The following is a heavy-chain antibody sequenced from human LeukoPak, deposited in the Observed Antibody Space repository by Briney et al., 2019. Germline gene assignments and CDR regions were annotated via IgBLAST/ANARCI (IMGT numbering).Heavy chain of an antibody. CDR1: GFALKSYS. V-gene: IGHV3-21*01. J-gene: IGHJ3*02. Sequence: GGSLRLSCAGSGFALKSYSSTWVRQAPGKGLEWVSSISSTSAYIHYADSVKGRFTISRDNSKNTLYLQMNSLRAEDTAVYYCASQIAVAAFDIWGQGTMVTVSS. CDR2: ISSTSAYI. CDR3: ASQIAVAAFDI. D-gene: IGHD6-19*01.